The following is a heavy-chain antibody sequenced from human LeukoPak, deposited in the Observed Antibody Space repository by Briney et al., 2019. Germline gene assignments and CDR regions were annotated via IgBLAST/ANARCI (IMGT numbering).Heavy chain of an antibody. CDR1: GSSISSGGYY. CDR2: IYYSGST. V-gene: IGHV4-31*03. Sequence: SETLSLTCTVSGSSISSGGYYWSWIRQHPGKGLEWIGYIYYSGSTYYNPSLKSRVTISVDTSKNQFSLKLSSVTAADTAVYYCASTTGSGSDYWGQGTLVTVSS. J-gene: IGHJ4*02. CDR3: ASTTGSGSDY. D-gene: IGHD6-19*01.